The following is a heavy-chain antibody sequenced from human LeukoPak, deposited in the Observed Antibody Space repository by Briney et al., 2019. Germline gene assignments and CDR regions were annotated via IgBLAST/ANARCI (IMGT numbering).Heavy chain of an antibody. V-gene: IGHV4-34*01. CDR2: IDHSGIT. Sequence: SETLSLTCAVYGGSFSAYWWSWIRQPSGKGLEWIGEIDHSGITNYNPSLKSRVTISVDTSKNQFSLKLRSVTAADTAVYYCARDRSAYDYGKRWFYYYMDVWGKGTTVTISS. J-gene: IGHJ6*03. D-gene: IGHD5-12*01. CDR1: GGSFSAYW. CDR3: ARDRSAYDYGKRWFYYYMDV.